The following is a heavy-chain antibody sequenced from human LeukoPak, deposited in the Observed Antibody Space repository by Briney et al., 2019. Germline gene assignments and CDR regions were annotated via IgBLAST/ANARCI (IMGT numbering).Heavy chain of an antibody. CDR2: IYYSGST. Sequence: SETLSLTCTVSGGSISRGDYYWSWIRQPPGKGLEWIGYIYYSGSTYYNPSLKSRVTISVDTSKNQFSLKLSSVTAADTAVYYCARVTTVTTDYWFDPWGQGTLVTVSS. D-gene: IGHD4-17*01. V-gene: IGHV4-30-4*01. CDR3: ARVTTVTTDYWFDP. CDR1: GGSISRGDYY. J-gene: IGHJ5*02.